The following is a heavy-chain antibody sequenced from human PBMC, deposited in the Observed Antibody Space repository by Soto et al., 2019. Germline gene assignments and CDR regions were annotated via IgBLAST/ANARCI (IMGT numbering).Heavy chain of an antibody. CDR3: ARTISGYYFDS. D-gene: IGHD3-22*01. V-gene: IGHV4-59*11. Sequence: QVQLQESSPGLVKPSETLSLTCTVSGGSISYHYWSWIRQTPGKGLEWIGYVYYSGTSQYNPSLASRVTISVDSSKNQFSLKLSSVTTADTAVYYCARTISGYYFDSWGQGTLVTVSS. CDR1: GGSISYHY. CDR2: VYYSGTS. J-gene: IGHJ4*02.